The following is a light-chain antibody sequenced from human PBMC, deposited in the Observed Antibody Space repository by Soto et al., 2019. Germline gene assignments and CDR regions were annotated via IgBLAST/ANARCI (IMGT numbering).Light chain of an antibody. V-gene: IGKV1-39*01. Sequence: DIQMTQSPSSLSASVGDRVTITCRASQSIRTFLNWYQQKPGKAPKLLIYAASSLESGVPSRFSGSGSGTGYTLTISSLQPEDFATYHCQQSYSTPVTFGQGTRLEIK. CDR1: QSIRTF. J-gene: IGKJ5*01. CDR2: AAS. CDR3: QQSYSTPVT.